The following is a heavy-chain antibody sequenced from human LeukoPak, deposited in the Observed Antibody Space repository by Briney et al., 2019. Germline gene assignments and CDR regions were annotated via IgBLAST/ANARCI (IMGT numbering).Heavy chain of an antibody. Sequence: PGGSLRLSCAVSGFTFSRYWMSWVRQAPGEGPEWVANIRQDESEEYYVDSVKGRFTISRDTAMESLYLQMNSLRAEDTAVYYCARGPLGYCSTGSCAFDVWGQGTMVIVSS. CDR1: GFTFSRYW. V-gene: IGHV3-7*01. CDR3: ARGPLGYCSTGSCAFDV. J-gene: IGHJ3*01. CDR2: IRQDESEE. D-gene: IGHD2-15*01.